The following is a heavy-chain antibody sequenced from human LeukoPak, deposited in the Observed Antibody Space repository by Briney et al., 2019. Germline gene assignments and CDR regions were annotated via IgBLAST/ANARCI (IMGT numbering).Heavy chain of an antibody. CDR3: AREKVVMGFDP. V-gene: IGHV1-8*01. D-gene: IGHD3-22*01. CDR1: GYTFTSYD. J-gene: IGHJ5*02. Sequence: GASVKVSCKASGYTFTSYDINWVRQATGQGLEWMGWMNPNSGNTSYAQKFQGRVTMTRNTSISTAYMELSSLRSEDTAVYYCAREKVVMGFDPWGQGTLVTVSS. CDR2: MNPNSGNT.